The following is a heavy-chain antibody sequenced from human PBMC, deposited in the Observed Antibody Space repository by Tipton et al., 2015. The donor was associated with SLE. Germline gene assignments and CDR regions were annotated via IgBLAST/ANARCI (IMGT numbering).Heavy chain of an antibody. V-gene: IGHV4-59*11. J-gene: IGHJ3*02. D-gene: IGHD5-12*01. Sequence: TLSLTCTVSGGSISSHFWSWIRQPPGKGLEWIGNIYYTGSTDYNPSLKSRVTISLDTSKNQFSLKLSSVTAADTAVFYCAREGYSGYLDAFDIWGQGTMVTVSS. CDR1: GGSISSHF. CDR2: IYYTGST. CDR3: AREGYSGYLDAFDI.